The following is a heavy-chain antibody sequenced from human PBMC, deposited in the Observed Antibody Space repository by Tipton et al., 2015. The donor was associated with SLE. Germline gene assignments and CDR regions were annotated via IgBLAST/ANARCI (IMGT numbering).Heavy chain of an antibody. CDR3: ARDLSYGTYDAFDI. Sequence: LRLSCTVSGGSVSSGSYYWSWIRQPAGKGLEWIGYIYTSGSTNYNPSLKSRVTISVDTSKNQFSLKLSSVTAADTAVYYCARDLSYGTYDAFDIWGQGTMVTVSS. J-gene: IGHJ3*02. CDR2: IYTSGST. CDR1: GGSVSSGSYY. D-gene: IGHD5-18*01. V-gene: IGHV4-61*10.